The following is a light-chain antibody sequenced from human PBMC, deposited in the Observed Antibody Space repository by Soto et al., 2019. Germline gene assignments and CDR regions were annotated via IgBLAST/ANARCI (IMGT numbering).Light chain of an antibody. CDR2: GAY. Sequence: EIVMKQSPATLSVSPGERATLSCRASQSGSSNLAWYQQKPGQAPRLLIYGAYTRATGIPARFSGSGSGTEFTLTVSSLQSEDVAVYYCQQYNNWPPITFGQGTRLQIK. CDR1: QSGSSN. V-gene: IGKV3-15*01. CDR3: QQYNNWPPIT. J-gene: IGKJ5*01.